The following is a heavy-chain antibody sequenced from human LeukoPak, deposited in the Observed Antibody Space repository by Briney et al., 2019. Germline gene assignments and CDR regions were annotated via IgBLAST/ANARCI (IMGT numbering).Heavy chain of an antibody. J-gene: IGHJ4*02. CDR1: GGSISSYY. D-gene: IGHD6-13*01. Sequence: PSETLSLTCTVSGGSISSYYWSWIRQPPGKGLEWIGYIYYSGSTNYNPSPKSRVTISVDTSKNQFSLKLSSVTAADTAVYYCARGGIRGALFDYWGQGTLVTVSS. CDR2: IYYSGST. CDR3: ARGGIRGALFDY. V-gene: IGHV4-59*08.